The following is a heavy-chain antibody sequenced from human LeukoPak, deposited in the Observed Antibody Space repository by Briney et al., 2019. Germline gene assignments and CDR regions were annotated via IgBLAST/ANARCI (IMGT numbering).Heavy chain of an antibody. J-gene: IGHJ4*02. D-gene: IGHD3-3*01. CDR2: IIPIFGTA. CDR1: GYTLTELS. V-gene: IGHV1-69*13. CDR3: ARGLVALRFLEWHD. Sequence: ASVKVSCKVSGYTLTELSMHWVRQAPGKGLEWMGGIIPIFGTANYAQKFQGRVTITADESTSTAYMELSSLRSEDTAVYYCARGLVALRFLEWHDWGQGTLVTVSS.